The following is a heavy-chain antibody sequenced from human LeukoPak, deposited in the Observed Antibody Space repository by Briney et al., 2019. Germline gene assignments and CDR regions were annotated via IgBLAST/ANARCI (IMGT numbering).Heavy chain of an antibody. D-gene: IGHD6-13*01. CDR3: ARTIAAAGIGDAFDI. V-gene: IGHV5-51*01. CDR2: IYPGDSDT. J-gene: IGHJ3*02. CDR1: GYSFSDSW. Sequence: GESLKISCKGSGYSFSDSWIGWVRQMPGKGLEWMGIIYPGDSDTTYNPSFQGQVTISAGKSISTAYLQWSSLKASDTAMYYCARTIAAAGIGDAFDIWGQGTMVTVSS.